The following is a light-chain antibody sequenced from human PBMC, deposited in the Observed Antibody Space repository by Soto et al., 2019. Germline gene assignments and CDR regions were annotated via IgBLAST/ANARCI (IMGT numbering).Light chain of an antibody. J-gene: IGKJ4*01. Sequence: IVMTQSPATLCVSPGQRATLSFRASQSASTNLAWYQQRPGQAPRPLIYGASSRATGTPDRFSGSGSGTDFTLIISRLEPEDFAVYYCQQYGSSVLTFGGGTKVDIK. CDR2: GAS. CDR3: QQYGSSVLT. V-gene: IGKV3-20*01. CDR1: QSASTN.